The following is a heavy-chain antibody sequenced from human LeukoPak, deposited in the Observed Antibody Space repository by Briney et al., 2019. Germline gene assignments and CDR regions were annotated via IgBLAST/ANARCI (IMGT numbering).Heavy chain of an antibody. CDR1: GFTFSTYA. V-gene: IGHV3-23*01. Sequence: GGSLRLSCAASGFTFSTYAMSWVRQAPGKGLEWVSAISGSGGSTYYADSVKGRFTISRDNSKNTLYLQMNSLRAEDTAVYYCAKGNTMIVVVSDYWGQGTLVTVSS. J-gene: IGHJ4*02. D-gene: IGHD3-22*01. CDR2: ISGSGGST. CDR3: AKGNTMIVVVSDY.